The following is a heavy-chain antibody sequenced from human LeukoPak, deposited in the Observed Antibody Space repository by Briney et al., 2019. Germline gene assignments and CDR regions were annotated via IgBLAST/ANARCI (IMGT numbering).Heavy chain of an antibody. Sequence: PGGSLRLSCTVTGFTDSSNSMSWVRQAPGKGLEWVSFIYSDNTHYSDSVKGRFTISRDNSKNTLYLQMNSLRAEDTAVYYCARRAGAYSHPYDYWGQGTLVTVSS. V-gene: IGHV3-53*01. CDR2: IYSDNT. J-gene: IGHJ4*02. D-gene: IGHD4/OR15-4a*01. CDR1: GFTDSSNS. CDR3: ARRAGAYSHPYDY.